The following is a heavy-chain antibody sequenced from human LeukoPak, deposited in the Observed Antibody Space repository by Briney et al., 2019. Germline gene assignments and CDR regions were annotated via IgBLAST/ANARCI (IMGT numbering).Heavy chain of an antibody. V-gene: IGHV4-34*01. D-gene: IGHD3-22*01. Sequence: PSETLSLTCAVYGGSFSGYYWSWIRQPPGKGLEWIGEINHSGSTNYNPSLKSRVTISVDTSKNQFSLKLSSVTAADTAVYYCARGITMIAVVIHDWYFDLWGRGTLVTVSS. J-gene: IGHJ2*01. CDR3: ARGITMIAVVIHDWYFDL. CDR2: INHSGST. CDR1: GGSFSGYY.